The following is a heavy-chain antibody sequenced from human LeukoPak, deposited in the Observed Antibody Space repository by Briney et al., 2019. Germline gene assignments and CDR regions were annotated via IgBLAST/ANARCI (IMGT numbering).Heavy chain of an antibody. V-gene: IGHV1-2*02. CDR2: INPNSGVT. Sequence: ASVKVSCKTSEYTFTGYYMHWVRQAPGQGLEWMGWINPNSGVTNYAQSFQGRVTMTRDTSISTAYMELSRLRSDDTAVYYCAREPYGSGSNDYWGQGTLVTVSS. CDR1: EYTFTGYY. D-gene: IGHD3-10*01. J-gene: IGHJ4*02. CDR3: AREPYGSGSNDY.